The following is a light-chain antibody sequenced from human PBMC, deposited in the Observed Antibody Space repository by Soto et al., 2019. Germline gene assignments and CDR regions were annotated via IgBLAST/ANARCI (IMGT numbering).Light chain of an antibody. V-gene: IGLV2-23*03. J-gene: IGLJ2*01. Sequence: QSALTQPASVSGSPGQSSTISCTGTSSDVGSYNLVSWYQQHPGKAPKLMIYEGSKRPSGVSNRFSGSKSGNTASLTISGLQAEDEADYYCCSHAGSSTFNVVFGGGTKVTVL. CDR3: CSHAGSSTFNVV. CDR2: EGS. CDR1: SSDVGSYNL.